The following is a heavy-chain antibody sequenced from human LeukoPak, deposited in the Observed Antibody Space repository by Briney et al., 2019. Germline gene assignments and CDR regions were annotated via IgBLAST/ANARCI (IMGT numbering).Heavy chain of an antibody. CDR2: SRKRGNKYVT. Sequence: PGGSLRLSCAASGFTFSNAWMSWVRQAPGKGLEWVGRSRKRGNKYVTENAASVKGRFTISRDDSNNSLYLQMNSLRTEDTAVYYCAREGYNYGSDAFDIWGQGTMVTVSS. V-gene: IGHV3-72*01. D-gene: IGHD5-18*01. J-gene: IGHJ3*02. CDR1: GFTFSNAW. CDR3: AREGYNYGSDAFDI.